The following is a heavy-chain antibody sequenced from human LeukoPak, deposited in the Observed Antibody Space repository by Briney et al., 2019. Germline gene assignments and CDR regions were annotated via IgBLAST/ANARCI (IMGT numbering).Heavy chain of an antibody. CDR1: GFTFSSYA. D-gene: IGHD4-17*01. J-gene: IGHJ4*02. V-gene: IGHV3-48*01. CDR2: ISSSRSSI. Sequence: GGSLRLSCAASGFTFSSYAMHWVRLAPGKGLEWVSYISSSRSSIYYADSVKGRFTISRDNAKNSLYLQMNSLRAEDTAVYYCARDVADYGDYGGYWGQGTLVTVSS. CDR3: ARDVADYGDYGGY.